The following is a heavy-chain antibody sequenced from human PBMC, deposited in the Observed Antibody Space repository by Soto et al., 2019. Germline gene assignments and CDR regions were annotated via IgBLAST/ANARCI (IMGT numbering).Heavy chain of an antibody. J-gene: IGHJ4*02. V-gene: IGHV3-48*01. D-gene: IGHD4-17*01. CDR2: ISTSSSSSSTI. CDR3: ARDSYGDYTFDY. CDR1: GFTFSSFS. Sequence: GGSLRLSCAASGFTFSSFSMNWVRQAPGKGLEWVSYISTSSSSSSTIYYADSVKGRFTISRDNAKNSLYLQMNSLRAEDTAVYYCARDSYGDYTFDYWGQGTLVTVSS.